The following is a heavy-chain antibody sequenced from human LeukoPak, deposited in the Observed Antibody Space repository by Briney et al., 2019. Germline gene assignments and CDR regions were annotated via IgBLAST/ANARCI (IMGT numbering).Heavy chain of an antibody. CDR1: GFTFSSYA. D-gene: IGHD3-10*01. CDR2: ISYDGSDK. Sequence: PGRSLRLSCAASGFTFSSYAMHWVRQAPGKGLEWVAVISYDGSDKYYADSVKGRFTISRDNSKDTLYLQMNSLRAEDTAVYYCAKGLTANYFGSGRLFGYWGQGTLVTVSS. J-gene: IGHJ4*02. V-gene: IGHV3-30*18. CDR3: AKGLTANYFGSGRLFGY.